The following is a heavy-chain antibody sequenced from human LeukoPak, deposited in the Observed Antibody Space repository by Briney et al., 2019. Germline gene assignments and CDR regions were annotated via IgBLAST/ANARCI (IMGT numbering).Heavy chain of an antibody. J-gene: IGHJ4*02. D-gene: IGHD1-26*01. CDR3: ASGGPTRGTLAS. V-gene: IGHV3-30*02. Sequence: GASLRLSCAASGFALSSYGMYWVRQKPDKGLEWVAYSRRDGTYVNYADSVKGRIIISRDNSKNTLGLQMNSLRVEDTALYYCASGGPTRGTLASWGQGTPVPVSS. CDR1: GFALSSYG. CDR2: SRRDGTYV.